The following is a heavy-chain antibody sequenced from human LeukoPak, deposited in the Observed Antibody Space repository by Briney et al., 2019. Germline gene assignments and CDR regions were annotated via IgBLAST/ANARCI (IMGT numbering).Heavy chain of an antibody. CDR3: AKLMGSGSYYNAPPVDY. D-gene: IGHD3-10*01. J-gene: IGHJ4*02. Sequence: GGSLRLSCAASGFTFSSYSMNWVRQAPGKGLEWVSGISWNSGSIGYADSVKGRFTISRDNAKNSLYLQMNSLRAEDTALYYCAKLMGSGSYYNAPPVDYWGQGTLVTVSS. CDR2: ISWNSGSI. V-gene: IGHV3-9*01. CDR1: GFTFSSYS.